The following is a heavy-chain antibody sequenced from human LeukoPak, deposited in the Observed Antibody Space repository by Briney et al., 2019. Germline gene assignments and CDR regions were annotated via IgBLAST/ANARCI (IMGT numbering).Heavy chain of an antibody. CDR1: GFSLSTSGVG. Sequence: SGPTLVNPTPALTLTFTFSGFSLSTSGVGMGWIRQPPGKALEWLALIYWDDDKRYSPSLKSRLTITQDTSKNQVVLTMTNMDPVDTATYYCARGLRYFDYWGQGTLVTVSS. V-gene: IGHV2-5*02. CDR2: IYWDDDK. D-gene: IGHD3-9*01. CDR3: ARGLRYFDY. J-gene: IGHJ4*02.